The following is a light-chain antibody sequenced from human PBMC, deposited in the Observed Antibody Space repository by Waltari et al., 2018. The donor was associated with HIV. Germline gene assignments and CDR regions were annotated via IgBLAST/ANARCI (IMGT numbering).Light chain of an antibody. Sequence: QSVVTQPPSASGTPGQRVTISCSGSSSNIGSNTINWFQQLPGTAPKLLIYNNNLRPSGVPDRFAVSKSGTSASLAISGLQSDDEADFYCAAWDDSLNAWVFGGGTKLTVL. CDR1: SSNIGSNT. J-gene: IGLJ3*02. CDR3: AAWDDSLNAWV. V-gene: IGLV1-44*01. CDR2: NNN.